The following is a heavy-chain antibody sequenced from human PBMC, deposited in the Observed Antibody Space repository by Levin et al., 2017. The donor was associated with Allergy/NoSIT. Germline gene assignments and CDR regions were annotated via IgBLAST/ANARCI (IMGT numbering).Heavy chain of an antibody. CDR1: GFTFSSYG. CDR3: AKPLGIGEAGWLESGLDV. J-gene: IGHJ6*04. V-gene: IGHV3-30*18. Sequence: GGSLRLSCAASGFTFSSYGMHGVRQAPGKGLEGVAVIAYDGSNKYYADSVKGRFTISRDNSENTLYLQMNSLRVEDTAVYYCAKPLGIGEAGWLESGLDVWGKGTTVTVFS. CDR2: IAYDGSNK. D-gene: IGHD6-13*01.